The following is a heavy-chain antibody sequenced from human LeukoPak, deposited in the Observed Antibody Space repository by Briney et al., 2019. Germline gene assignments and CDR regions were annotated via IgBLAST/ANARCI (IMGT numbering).Heavy chain of an antibody. CDR3: AGDYTTSWEPGY. Sequence: GGSLRLSCAASGFPFSSYGMHWVRQAPGKGLEWVAVIWYDGGNKYYADSVRGRFTISRDNSKNTLYLQMNSLGAEDTAVYYCAGDYTTSWEPGYWGQGTLVTVSS. J-gene: IGHJ4*02. CDR1: GFPFSSYG. D-gene: IGHD1-26*01. CDR2: IWYDGGNK. V-gene: IGHV3-33*01.